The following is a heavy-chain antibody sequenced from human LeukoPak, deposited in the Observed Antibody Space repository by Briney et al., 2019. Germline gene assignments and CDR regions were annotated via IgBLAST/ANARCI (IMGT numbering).Heavy chain of an antibody. CDR2: FDPEDGET. D-gene: IGHD5-18*01. J-gene: IGHJ6*02. CDR3: ATTPWIQLWLQNYYYGMDV. Sequence: ASVKVSCKVSGYTLTELSMHWVRQAPGKGLEWMGGFDPEDGETIYAQKFQGRVTMTEDTSTDKAYMELSSLRSEDTAVYYCATTPWIQLWLQNYYYGMDVWGQGTTVTVSS. CDR1: GYTLTELS. V-gene: IGHV1-24*01.